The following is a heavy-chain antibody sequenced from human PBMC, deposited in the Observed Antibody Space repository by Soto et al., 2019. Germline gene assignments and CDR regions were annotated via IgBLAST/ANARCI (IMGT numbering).Heavy chain of an antibody. D-gene: IGHD5-12*01. CDR3: ARHSRENLGWISAWFDP. J-gene: IGHJ5*02. CDR2: IYYSGST. V-gene: IGHV4-39*01. CDR1: GGSISSSSYY. Sequence: SETLSLTCTVSGGSISSSSYYWGWIRQPPGKGLEWIGSIYYSGSTYYNPSLKSRVTISVDTSKNQFSLKLSSVTAADTAVYYCARHSRENLGWISAWFDPWGQGTLVTVSS.